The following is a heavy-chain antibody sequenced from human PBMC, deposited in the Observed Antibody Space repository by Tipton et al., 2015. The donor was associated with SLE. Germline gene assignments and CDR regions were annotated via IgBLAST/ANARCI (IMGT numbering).Heavy chain of an antibody. J-gene: IGHJ4*02. CDR3: ARLNDATAIASFDY. V-gene: IGHV1-69*01. CDR1: GGTFSNYT. CDR2: IIPIFGTA. D-gene: IGHD2-21*02. Sequence: QSGAEVKKPGSSVKVSCKASGGTFSNYTIAWVRQAPGQGLEWMGGIIPIFGTAIYAQEFQGRVTITADASTSTAYMDLSSLRSEDTAVYYCARLNDATAIASFDYWGQGNLVTVSS.